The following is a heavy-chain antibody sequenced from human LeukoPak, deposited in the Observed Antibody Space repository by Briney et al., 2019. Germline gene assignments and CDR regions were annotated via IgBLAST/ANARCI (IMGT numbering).Heavy chain of an antibody. CDR2: ISSSSGYI. Sequence: TGGSLRLSCAASGFTFSAYDMNWVRQAPGKGLEWVSSISSSSGYIYYADSVMGRFSISRDNAKNSVYLQMNSLRADDAAVYYCASHRGATMIRGVVHYYYGMDVWGQGATVTVSS. J-gene: IGHJ6*02. CDR3: ASHRGATMIRGVVHYYYGMDV. CDR1: GFTFSAYD. V-gene: IGHV3-21*01. D-gene: IGHD3-10*01.